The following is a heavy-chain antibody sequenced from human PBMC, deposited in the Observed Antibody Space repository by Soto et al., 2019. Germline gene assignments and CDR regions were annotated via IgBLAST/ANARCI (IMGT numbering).Heavy chain of an antibody. CDR2: INHSGST. Sequence: SETLSLTCAVYGGSFSGYYWSWIRHPPGRGLEGFGEINHSGSTNYNPTFRNRVTISVDTSKNQFSLRLGSVTAADTAVYYCATYCSGGSCYSERAFDIWGQGTMVTVSS. J-gene: IGHJ3*02. CDR3: ATYCSGGSCYSERAFDI. D-gene: IGHD2-15*01. CDR1: GGSFSGYY. V-gene: IGHV4-34*01.